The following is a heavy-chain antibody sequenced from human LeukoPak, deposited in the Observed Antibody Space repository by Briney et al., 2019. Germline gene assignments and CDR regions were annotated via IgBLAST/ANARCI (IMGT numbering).Heavy chain of an antibody. Sequence: SGGSLRLSCEMSPFIFTGFAVHWVRQAPGEGLEWVAVIWKDGSKAFYGDAVRGRFTPARDNSKSTVFLEMNSLRAGDTAVYYCGRGNKSFDRWGQGTLVIVS. D-gene: IGHD1/OR15-1a*01. CDR2: IWKDGSKA. J-gene: IGHJ1*01. CDR1: PFIFTGFA. V-gene: IGHV3-33*01. CDR3: GRGNKSFDR.